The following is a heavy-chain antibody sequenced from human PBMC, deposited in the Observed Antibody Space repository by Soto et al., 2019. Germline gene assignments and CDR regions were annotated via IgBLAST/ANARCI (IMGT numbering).Heavy chain of an antibody. D-gene: IGHD2-15*01. CDR3: ARGAVVAANVFDY. J-gene: IGHJ4*02. V-gene: IGHV3-7*01. Sequence: GGSLRLSCAASGFTFSSYWMNWVRQAPGKGLEWVANIKQYGSDKYYVDSVKGRLTISRDNAKNSLYLQMNSLRAEDTAVYYCARGAVVAANVFDYWGQGALVTVSS. CDR1: GFTFSSYW. CDR2: IKQYGSDK.